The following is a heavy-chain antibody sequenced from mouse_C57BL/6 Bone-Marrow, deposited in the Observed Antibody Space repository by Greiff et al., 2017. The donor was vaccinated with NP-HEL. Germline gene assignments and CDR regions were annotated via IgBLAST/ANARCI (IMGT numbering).Heavy chain of an antibody. J-gene: IGHJ3*01. Sequence: KLVESGGDLVKPGGSLKLSCAASGFTFSSYGMSWVRQTPDKRLEWVATISSGGSYTYYPDSVKGRFTISRDNAKNTLYLQMSSLKSEDTAMYYCARWFAYWGQGTLVTVSA. CDR3: ARWFAY. CDR1: GFTFSSYG. CDR2: ISSGGSYT. V-gene: IGHV5-6*02.